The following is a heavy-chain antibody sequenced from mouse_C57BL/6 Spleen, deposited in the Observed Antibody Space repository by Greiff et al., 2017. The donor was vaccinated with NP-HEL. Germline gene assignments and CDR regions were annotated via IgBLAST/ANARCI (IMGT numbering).Heavy chain of an antibody. CDR2: ISYSGST. V-gene: IGHV3-1*01. CDR3: ARGEDYDWYFDV. Sequence: EVMLVESGPGMVKPSQSLSLTCTVTGYSITSGYDWHWIRHFPGNKLEWMGYISYSGSTNYNPSLKSRISITHDTSKNHFFLKLNSVTTEDTATYYCARGEDYDWYFDVWGTGTTVTVSS. J-gene: IGHJ1*03. D-gene: IGHD2-4*01. CDR1: GYSITSGYD.